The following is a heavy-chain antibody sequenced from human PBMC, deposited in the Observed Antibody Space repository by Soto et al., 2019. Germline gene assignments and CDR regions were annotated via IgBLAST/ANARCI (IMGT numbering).Heavy chain of an antibody. CDR1: GGTFSSYA. CDR3: ARSPIGDYYYGMDG. CDR2: IIPIFGTA. V-gene: IGHV1-69*01. Sequence: QVQLVQSGAEVKKPGSSVKVSCKASGGTFSSYAISWVRQAPGQGLEWMGGIIPIFGTANYAQKFQGRVKSTADESTSPAYMELSSMRSEDTAVYYCARSPIGDYYYGMDGGGQGTTVTVSS. D-gene: IGHD3-10*01. J-gene: IGHJ6*02.